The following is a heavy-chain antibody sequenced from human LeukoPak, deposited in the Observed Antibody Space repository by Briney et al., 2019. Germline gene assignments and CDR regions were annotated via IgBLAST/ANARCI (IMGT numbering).Heavy chain of an antibody. V-gene: IGHV1-18*01. CDR1: GFTFTSYG. Sequence: GGSLRLSCAASGFTFTSYGISWVRQAPGQGLEWMGWISAYNGNTNYAQKLQGRVTMTTDTSTSTAYMELRSLRSDDTAVYYCARASIKYYYDSSGYYQPSIADAFDIWGQGTMVTVSS. CDR3: ARASIKYYYDSSGYYQPSIADAFDI. CDR2: ISAYNGNT. J-gene: IGHJ3*02. D-gene: IGHD3-22*01.